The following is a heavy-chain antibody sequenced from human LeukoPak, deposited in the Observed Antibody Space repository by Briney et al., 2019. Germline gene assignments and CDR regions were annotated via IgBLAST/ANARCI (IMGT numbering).Heavy chain of an antibody. CDR2: IGGSGTRT. D-gene: IGHD2-2*03. CDR3: AKDSHWILFDD. CDR1: GFTFTTYG. V-gene: IGHV3-23*01. Sequence: GGSLRLSCSASGFTFTTYGMNWVRQAPGKGLEWVSGIGGSGTRTYYVDSVKGRFTISRDNSKNTLYLQMNSLRDEDTAVYYCAKDSHWILFDDWGQGTLVTVSS. J-gene: IGHJ4*02.